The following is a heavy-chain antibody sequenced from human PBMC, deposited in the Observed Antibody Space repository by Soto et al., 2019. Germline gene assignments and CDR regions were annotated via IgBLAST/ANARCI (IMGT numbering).Heavy chain of an antibody. D-gene: IGHD2-21*01. CDR2: IVVGSGNT. CDR3: AADRGESAFDI. V-gene: IGHV1-58*01. J-gene: IGHJ3*02. Sequence: QMQLVQSGPEVKKPGTSVKVSCKASGFTFTSSAVQWVRQARGQRLEWIGWIVVGSGNTNYAQKFHERVTITRDMSTSTAYMELSSLRSEDTAVYYSAADRGESAFDIWGQGTMVTVSS. CDR1: GFTFTSSA.